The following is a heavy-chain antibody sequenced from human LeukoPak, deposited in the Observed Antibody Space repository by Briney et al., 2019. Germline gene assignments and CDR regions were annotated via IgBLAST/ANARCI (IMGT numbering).Heavy chain of an antibody. CDR1: GGSISNNSYY. D-gene: IGHD2-2*01. Sequence: SETLSLTCSVSGGSISNNSYYWGWIRQPPGKGLEWIGRIYTSGSTNYNPSLKSRVTMSVDTSKNQFSLKLSSVTAADTAVYYCARGDIVVVPAAIAYYYYYMDVWGKGTTVTVSS. CDR2: IYTSGST. V-gene: IGHV4-39*07. CDR3: ARGDIVVVPAAIAYYYYYMDV. J-gene: IGHJ6*03.